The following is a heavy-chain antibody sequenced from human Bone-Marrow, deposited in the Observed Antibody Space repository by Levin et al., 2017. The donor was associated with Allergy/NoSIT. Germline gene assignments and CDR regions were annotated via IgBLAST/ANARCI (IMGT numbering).Heavy chain of an antibody. Sequence: GGSLRLSCAASGFTFSGAWLNWVRQAPGKGREWVGRLKSKTDSGTTDYAAPVKGRFTISRDDSKNTLYLQMNNLKTEDTAVYYCALLEDYYGSGGNWGQGTLVTVSS. CDR3: ALLEDYYGSGGN. J-gene: IGHJ4*02. D-gene: IGHD3-10*01. CDR1: GFTFSGAW. CDR2: LKSKTDSGTT. V-gene: IGHV3-15*07.